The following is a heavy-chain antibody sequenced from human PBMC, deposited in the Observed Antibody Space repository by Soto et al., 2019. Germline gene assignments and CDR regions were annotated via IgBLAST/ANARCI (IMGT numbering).Heavy chain of an antibody. CDR2: VHISGHS. V-gene: IGHV4-4*02. D-gene: IGHD1-1*01. CDR1: GGSVRAPDC. J-gene: IGHJ5*01. Sequence: QVHLQESGPGLVAPSGTLSLTCTLSGGSVRAPDCWTWVRQYPDKGLEWIAEVHISGHSNYNPSLRSRVSVSIDSSKNQFYLNLNSVTAADTAIYYCARVRQGCSANNCYFDPWGQGTQVTISS. CDR3: ARVRQGCSANNCYFDP.